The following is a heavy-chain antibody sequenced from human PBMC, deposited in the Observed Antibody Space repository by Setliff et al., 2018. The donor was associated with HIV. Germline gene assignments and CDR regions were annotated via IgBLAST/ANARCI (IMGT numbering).Heavy chain of an antibody. Sequence: ASVKVSCKASGYTFTSYDINWVRQATGQGLEWMAVINPSVGSTNFAQMFQGRVTMTRDTSTSTVYMELRSLRSEDTAVYYCARDKYSSSENFDYWGQGTLVTVSS. J-gene: IGHJ4*02. CDR1: GYTFTSYD. V-gene: IGHV1-46*01. CDR2: INPSVGST. D-gene: IGHD6-6*01. CDR3: ARDKYSSSENFDY.